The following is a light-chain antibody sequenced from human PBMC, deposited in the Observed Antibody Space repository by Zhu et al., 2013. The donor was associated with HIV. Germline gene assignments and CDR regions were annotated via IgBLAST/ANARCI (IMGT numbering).Light chain of an antibody. CDR2: DAS. V-gene: IGKV2-29*01. CDR1: QSLLHSDGKTY. Sequence: DIVMTQSPLSLPVTPGQPASISCKSSQSLLHSDGKTYLYWYLQKPGQSPQLLIYDASSLETGVPLRFSGSGSGTDFTFTISSLQPEDIATYYCQQYDDLPGTFGPGTKVEIK. J-gene: IGKJ3*01. CDR3: QQYDDLPGT.